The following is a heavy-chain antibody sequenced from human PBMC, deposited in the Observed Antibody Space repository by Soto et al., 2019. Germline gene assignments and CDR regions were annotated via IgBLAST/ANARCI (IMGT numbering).Heavy chain of an antibody. Sequence: SVKVSCKASGGTFSSYAISWVRQAPGQGLEWMGGIIPIFGTANYAQKFQGRVTITADKSTSTAYMELGSLRSEDTAVYYCARGIAARYDAFDIWGQGTMVTVSS. CDR3: ARGIAARYDAFDI. V-gene: IGHV1-69*06. CDR1: GGTFSSYA. CDR2: IIPIFGTA. J-gene: IGHJ3*02. D-gene: IGHD6-6*01.